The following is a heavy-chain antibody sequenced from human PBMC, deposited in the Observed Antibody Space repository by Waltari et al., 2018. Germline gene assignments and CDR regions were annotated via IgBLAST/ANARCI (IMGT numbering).Heavy chain of an antibody. V-gene: IGHV3-15*01. Sequence: EVQLVESGGGLVKPGGSLRLPCAASGFTFSNAWLSWVRPAPGKGLEWVGRMKSKTDGGTTDYAAPVKGRFTISRDDSKNTLYLQMNSLKTEDTAVYYCTTDLPRRELRGYWGQGTLATVSS. CDR2: MKSKTDGGTT. CDR1: GFTFSNAW. D-gene: IGHD1-26*01. CDR3: TTDLPRRELRGY. J-gene: IGHJ4*02.